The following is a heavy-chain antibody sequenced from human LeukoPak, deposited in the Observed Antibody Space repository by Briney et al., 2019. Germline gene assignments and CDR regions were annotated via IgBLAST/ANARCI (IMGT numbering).Heavy chain of an antibody. CDR3: AKITKATTPNY. V-gene: IGHV3-23*01. CDR1: GLTLSNYA. Sequence: GGSLRLSCAASGLTLSNYAMNWVRQASGKGLEWVSGITDSGRKTYYADYVKGRFSISRDNSKNTVYLQMSDLRAEDTAVYYCAKITKATTPNYWGQGTLVTVSS. D-gene: IGHD4-17*01. J-gene: IGHJ4*02. CDR2: ITDSGRKT.